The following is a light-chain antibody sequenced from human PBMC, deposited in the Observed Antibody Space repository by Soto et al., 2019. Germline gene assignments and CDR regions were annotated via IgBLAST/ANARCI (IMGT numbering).Light chain of an antibody. CDR3: QQYYSYSLT. Sequence: AILMTQSPSSLSASPGDRVTLTCRASQGISSYLAWYQQKPGKAPKLLIYAASTWPSGVPSRFSGSGSGTEFTLTISSLQSEDFATYYCQQYYSYSLTFGQGTKVDIK. J-gene: IGKJ1*01. V-gene: IGKV1-8*01. CDR2: AAS. CDR1: QGISSY.